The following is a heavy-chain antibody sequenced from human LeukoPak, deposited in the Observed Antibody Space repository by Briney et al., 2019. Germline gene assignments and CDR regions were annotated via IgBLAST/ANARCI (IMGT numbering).Heavy chain of an antibody. D-gene: IGHD3-3*01. Sequence: GASVKVSCKASGYTFTGNYMHWVRQAPGQGLEWMGWMDPNSGDTNYAQKFQGRVTMTRDTSISTAYMELSRLTSDDTAVYYCATPPYYDFLAFDYWGQGTLITVSS. V-gene: IGHV1-2*02. CDR3: ATPPYYDFLAFDY. CDR1: GYTFTGNY. CDR2: MDPNSGDT. J-gene: IGHJ4*02.